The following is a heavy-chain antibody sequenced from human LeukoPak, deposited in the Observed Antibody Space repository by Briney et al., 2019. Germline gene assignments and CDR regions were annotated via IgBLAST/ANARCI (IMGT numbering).Heavy chain of an antibody. J-gene: IGHJ6*02. V-gene: IGHV1-2*06. Sequence: ASVNVSFKASGYTFTGYFMHWVRRAPGQGLEWMGRFDPNSGDTNYAQKLQGRVTMTTDTSTSTAYMELRSLRSDDTAVYYCARESCSSTSCYRLYYYYGMDVWGQGTTVTVSS. CDR1: GYTFTGYF. CDR2: FDPNSGDT. D-gene: IGHD2-2*01. CDR3: ARESCSSTSCYRLYYYYGMDV.